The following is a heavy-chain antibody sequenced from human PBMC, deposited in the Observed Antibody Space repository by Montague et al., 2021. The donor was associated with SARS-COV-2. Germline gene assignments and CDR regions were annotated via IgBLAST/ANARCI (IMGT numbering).Heavy chain of an antibody. J-gene: IGHJ5*01. V-gene: IGHV3-9*01. CDR2: ISWNSGNM. D-gene: IGHD3-22*01. CDR3: VKDKASYYYDTSSYYYSALFDF. Sequence: SLRLSCAASGFTFDDYAMHWVRQAPGKGLEWVSGISWNSGNMGYADSVKGRFTISRDNAQNSLYLQMSSLRAEDTAFYYCVKDKASYYYDTSSYYYSALFDFWGQGTLVTVSS. CDR1: GFTFDDYA.